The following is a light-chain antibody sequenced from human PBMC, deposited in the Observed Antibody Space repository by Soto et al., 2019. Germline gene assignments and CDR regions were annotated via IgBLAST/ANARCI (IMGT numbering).Light chain of an antibody. CDR2: GAS. CDR3: QQYGDSLWT. J-gene: IGKJ1*01. CDR1: QSVNSNY. Sequence: EIVLTQSPGTLSLSPGERATLSCRASQSVNSNYLAWYQQKPGQAPRLLIYGASSRATGIPNRFSGSRSGTDFTLTISRLEPEDLAVYYSQQYGDSLWTFGQGTKV. V-gene: IGKV3-20*01.